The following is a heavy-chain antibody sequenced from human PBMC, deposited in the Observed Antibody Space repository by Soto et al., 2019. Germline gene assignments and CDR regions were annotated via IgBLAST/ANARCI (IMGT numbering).Heavy chain of an antibody. J-gene: IGHJ3*02. V-gene: IGHV3-30*18. CDR3: AKIVTEMTTTALKAFDI. CDR1: GFAFSSYG. D-gene: IGHD4-17*01. Sequence: HPGGSLRLSCAASGFAFSSYGMHWVRQAPGKGLEWVAVISYDGSNKYYADSVKGRFTISRDNSKNTLYLQMNSLRAEDTAVYYCAKIVTEMTTTALKAFDIWGQGTMVTVSS. CDR2: ISYDGSNK.